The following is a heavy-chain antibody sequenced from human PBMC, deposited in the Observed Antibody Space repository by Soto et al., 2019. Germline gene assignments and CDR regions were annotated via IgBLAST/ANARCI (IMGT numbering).Heavy chain of an antibody. V-gene: IGHV4-4*07. Sequence: SETLSLTCSVSGGSISHNYWIWIRQPAGKGLEWIGRIYASGSTNYNPSLKSRVTMSVDTSKNQVSLKVTSVTAADTAVYYCARSLPGTTGNGLDVWGQGTTVTLSS. J-gene: IGHJ6*02. CDR2: IYASGST. CDR3: ARSLPGTTGNGLDV. D-gene: IGHD1-1*01. CDR1: GGSISHNY.